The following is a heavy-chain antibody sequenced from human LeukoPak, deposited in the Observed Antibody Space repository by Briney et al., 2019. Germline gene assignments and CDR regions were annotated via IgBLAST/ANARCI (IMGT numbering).Heavy chain of an antibody. CDR2: ISISSSYI. CDR3: PRVGDYGDYRDASDN. V-gene: IGHV3-21*01. CDR1: GFTFSSYS. J-gene: IGHJ3*02. D-gene: IGHD4-17*01. Sequence: GESLKISCAASGFTFSSYSMNWVRQAPGKGLEWVSSISISSSYIYYADSVKGRFTISRAKPKNSLYLQINSLRAEAKALYCCPRVGDYGDYRDASDNSGQGTMVTVSS.